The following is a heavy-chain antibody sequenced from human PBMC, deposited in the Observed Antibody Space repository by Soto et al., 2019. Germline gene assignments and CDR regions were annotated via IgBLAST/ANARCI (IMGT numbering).Heavy chain of an antibody. D-gene: IGHD2-2*01. CDR2: INHSGST. V-gene: IGHV4-34*01. J-gene: IGHJ2*01. Sequence: QVQLQQWGAGLLKPSETLSLTCAVYGGSLSGYYWSWIRQPPGKGLEWIGEINHSGSTNYNPSLKSRVTISVDTSKNQFSLKLSSVTAADTAVYYCARGDIVVVPAAMESYWYFDLWGRGTLVTVSS. CDR1: GGSLSGYY. CDR3: ARGDIVVVPAAMESYWYFDL.